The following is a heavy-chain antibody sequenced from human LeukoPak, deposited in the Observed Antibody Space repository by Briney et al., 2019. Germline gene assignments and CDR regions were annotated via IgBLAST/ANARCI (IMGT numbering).Heavy chain of an antibody. V-gene: IGHV4-39*07. CDR3: ARLYSYGRVDY. J-gene: IGHJ4*02. CDR1: GGSISSSSYY. CDR2: IYYSGST. D-gene: IGHD5-18*01. Sequence: SETLSLTCTVSGGSISSSSYYWGWIRQPPGKGLEWIGSIYYSGSTNYNPSLKSRVTISVDTSKNQFSLKLSSVTAADTAVYYCARLYSYGRVDYWGQGTLVTVSS.